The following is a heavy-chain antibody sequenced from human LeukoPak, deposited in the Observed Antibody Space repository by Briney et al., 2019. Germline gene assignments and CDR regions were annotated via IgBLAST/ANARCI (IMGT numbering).Heavy chain of an antibody. CDR2: INHSGST. D-gene: IGHD3-3*01. V-gene: IGHV4-34*01. Sequence: PSETLPLTCAVYGGSFSGYYWSWIRQPPGKGLEWIGEINHSGSTNYNPSLKSRVTISVDTSKNQFSLKLSSVTAADTAVYYCARRGTIFGVVIMSSWYFDLWGRGTLVTVSS. CDR3: ARRGTIFGVVIMSSWYFDL. CDR1: GGSFSGYY. J-gene: IGHJ2*01.